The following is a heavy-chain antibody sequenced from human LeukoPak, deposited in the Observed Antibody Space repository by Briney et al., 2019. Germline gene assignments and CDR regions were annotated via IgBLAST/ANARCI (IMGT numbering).Heavy chain of an antibody. J-gene: IGHJ6*02. CDR1: GFTFSNYA. CDR3: AREKQQLVRFYYYYYGMDV. Sequence: GRSLRLSCAASGFTFSNYAMHWVRQAPGKGLEWVAVIWYDGSNKYYADSVKGRFTISRDNSKNTLYLQMNSLRAEDTAVYYCAREKQQLVRFYYYYYGMDVWGQGTTVTVSS. V-gene: IGHV3-33*08. CDR2: IWYDGSNK. D-gene: IGHD6-13*01.